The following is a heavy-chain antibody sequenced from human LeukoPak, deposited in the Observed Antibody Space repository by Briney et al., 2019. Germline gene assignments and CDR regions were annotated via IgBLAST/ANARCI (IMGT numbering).Heavy chain of an antibody. CDR2: IYYSENT. Sequence: KTSETLSLTCTVSDGSINSGGHYWSWIRQPPGKGLEWIGYIYYSENTNYNPSLKSRVTISVDMSKNQFSLKLSSVTAADTAVYYCASFLSKIYNWFDPWGQGTLVTVSS. CDR3: ASFLSKIYNWFDP. V-gene: IGHV4-61*08. CDR1: DGSINSGGHY. D-gene: IGHD3-16*02. J-gene: IGHJ5*02.